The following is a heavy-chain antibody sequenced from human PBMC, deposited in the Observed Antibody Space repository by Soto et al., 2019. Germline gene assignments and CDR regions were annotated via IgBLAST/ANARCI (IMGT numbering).Heavy chain of an antibody. D-gene: IGHD3-16*01. V-gene: IGHV3-48*02. CDR3: ARDFPNYDYGMDV. CDR1: GFTFSSYS. Sequence: EVQLVESGGGLVQPGGSLRLSCAASGFTFSSYSMNWVCQAPGKGLEWVSYISSSSTIYYADSVKGRFTISRDNAKNSLYLQMNSLRDEDTAVYYCARDFPNYDYGMDVWGQGTTVTVSS. CDR2: ISSSSTI. J-gene: IGHJ6*02.